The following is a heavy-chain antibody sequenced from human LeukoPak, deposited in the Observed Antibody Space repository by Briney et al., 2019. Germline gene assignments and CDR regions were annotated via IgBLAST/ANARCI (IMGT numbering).Heavy chain of an antibody. Sequence: GGSLRLSCAASGFTFSSYGMHWVRQAPGKGLEWVAFIRYDGSNKYYADSVKGRFTISRDNSKNTLYLQMNSLRAEDTAVYCCANIYGDYFDYWSQGILVTVSS. CDR2: IRYDGSNK. V-gene: IGHV3-30*02. CDR1: GFTFSSYG. CDR3: ANIYGDYFDY. D-gene: IGHD4/OR15-4a*01. J-gene: IGHJ4*02.